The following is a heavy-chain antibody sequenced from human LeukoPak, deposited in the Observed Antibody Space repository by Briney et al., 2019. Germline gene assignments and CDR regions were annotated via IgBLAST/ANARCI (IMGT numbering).Heavy chain of an antibody. CDR3: ARVYGTYYDILTGDPRWFDP. D-gene: IGHD3-9*01. CDR1: GASISSGSNY. Sequence: SETLSLTCSVSGASISSGSNYWGWIRQPPGKGLEWIGYIYYSGSTNYNPSLKSRVTISVDTSKNQFSLKLSSVTAADTAVYCCARVYGTYYDILTGDPRWFDPWGQGTLVTVSS. CDR2: IYYSGST. V-gene: IGHV4-61*01. J-gene: IGHJ5*02.